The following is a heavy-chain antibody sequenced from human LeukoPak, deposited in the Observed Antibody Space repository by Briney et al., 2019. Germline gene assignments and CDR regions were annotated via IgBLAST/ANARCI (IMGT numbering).Heavy chain of an antibody. J-gene: IGHJ4*02. D-gene: IGHD3-16*01. CDR1: GYTFNNNW. Sequence: GESLKISCKGSGYTFNNNWIGWVRQMPGKGLEWLGIIYPGDSDTRYSPSFQGQVTISVDKSIDTAYLQWGSLKASDTAMYYCAREGGSSSPMDYWGQGTLVTVSS. V-gene: IGHV5-51*01. CDR2: IYPGDSDT. CDR3: AREGGSSSPMDY.